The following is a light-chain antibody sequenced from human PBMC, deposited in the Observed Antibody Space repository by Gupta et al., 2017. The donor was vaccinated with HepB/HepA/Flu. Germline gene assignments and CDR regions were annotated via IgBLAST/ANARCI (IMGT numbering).Light chain of an antibody. CDR3: QQRCNWPLIT. CDR2: DIS. J-gene: IGKJ5*01. Sequence: EIVLTQSPDTLALSPGERATLSCRASQSVSTYLAWYQQKPGQAPRLLIYDISHRATGIPARFSGSGSGTDFTLTISGREPEDFAVYYCQQRCNWPLITFGEGTRLQIK. V-gene: IGKV3-11*01. CDR1: QSVSTY.